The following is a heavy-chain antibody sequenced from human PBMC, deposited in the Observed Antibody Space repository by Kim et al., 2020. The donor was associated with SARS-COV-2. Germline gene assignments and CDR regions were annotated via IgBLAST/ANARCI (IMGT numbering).Heavy chain of an antibody. CDR2: INHSGST. CDR1: GGSFSNSY. V-gene: IGHV4-34*01. J-gene: IGHJ6*02. CDR3: ARCHSSNFAMDV. Sequence: SETLSLNCAVYGGSFSNSYWSWIRQPPGKGLEWIGEINHSGSTNFNPSLKSRVTISVDTSKNQISLKLNSVTAADTAVYFCARCHSSNFAMDVWCQGTT. D-gene: IGHD3-22*01.